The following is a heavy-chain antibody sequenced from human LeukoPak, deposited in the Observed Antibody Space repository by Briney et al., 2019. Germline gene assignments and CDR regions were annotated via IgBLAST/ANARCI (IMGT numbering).Heavy chain of an antibody. CDR2: ISGNSGST. CDR1: GFTFDEYV. CDR3: AKGAPGNYYYMDV. J-gene: IGHJ6*03. V-gene: IGHV3-9*01. Sequence: GGSLRLSCAASGFTFDEYVMHWVRHAPGKGLEWVSGISGNSGSTGYADSVKGRFTISRDKAKKSLYLQMNSLRAEDTAVYYCAKGAPGNYYYMDVWGTGTTVTVSS.